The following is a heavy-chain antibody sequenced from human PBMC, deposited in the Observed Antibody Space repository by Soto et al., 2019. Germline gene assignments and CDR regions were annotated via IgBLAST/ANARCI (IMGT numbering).Heavy chain of an antibody. Sequence: SETLSLTCAVSGVSMTTGGFSWTWVRQPPGGGLEWIGHVYHRASTQYNPSLKCRVSISVDTSRSLCSLRLTSLTASVPSVYFCSRGAAAPLSLHYLVTLGPGASVAVFS. CDR2: VYHRAST. CDR1: GVSMTTGGFS. D-gene: IGHD2-15*01. CDR3: SRGAAAPLSLHYLVT. V-gene: IGHV4-30-2*01. J-gene: IGHJ4*02.